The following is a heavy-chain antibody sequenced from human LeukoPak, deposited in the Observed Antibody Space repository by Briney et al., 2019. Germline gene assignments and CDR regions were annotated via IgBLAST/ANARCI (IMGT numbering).Heavy chain of an antibody. CDR1: GHTFTSYD. CDR2: MNPNSGNT. V-gene: IGHV1-8*03. Sequence: ASVKVSCKASGHTFTSYDINWVRQATGQGLEWMGWMNPNSGNTGYAQKFQGRVTITRNTSISTAYMELSSLRSEDTAVYYCARGLIAARLLDYWGQGTLVTVSS. CDR3: ARGLIAARLLDY. J-gene: IGHJ4*02. D-gene: IGHD6-6*01.